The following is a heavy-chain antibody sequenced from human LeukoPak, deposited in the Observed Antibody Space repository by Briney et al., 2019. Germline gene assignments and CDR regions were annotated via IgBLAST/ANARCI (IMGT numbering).Heavy chain of an antibody. CDR1: GGSFSGYY. Sequence: PSETLSLTCAVYGGSFSGYYWSWIRQPPGKGLEWIGEINHSGSTNYNPSLKSRVTISVDTSKNQFSLKLSSVTAADTAVYYCARHRGRYYDSGSYYYFDYWGQGTLVTVSS. J-gene: IGHJ4*02. CDR3: ARHRGRYYDSGSYYYFDY. V-gene: IGHV4-34*01. CDR2: INHSGST. D-gene: IGHD3-10*01.